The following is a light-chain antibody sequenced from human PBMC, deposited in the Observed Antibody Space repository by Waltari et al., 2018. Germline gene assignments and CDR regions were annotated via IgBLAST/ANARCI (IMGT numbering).Light chain of an antibody. CDR3: MQILQPART. CDR1: QSIGSW. V-gene: IGKV1-5*03. Sequence: DIQMTQSPSTLSASVGDRVTITCRASQSIGSWLAWYQQKPGKAPKLLIYEATSLESGVPSRFSGSGSGTDFTLNISRVEAEDVGVYYCMQILQPARTFGQGTRLEIK. J-gene: IGKJ2*01. CDR2: EAT.